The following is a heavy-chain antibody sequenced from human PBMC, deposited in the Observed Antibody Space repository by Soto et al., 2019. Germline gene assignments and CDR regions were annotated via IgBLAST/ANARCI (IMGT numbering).Heavy chain of an antibody. J-gene: IGHJ6*02. CDR1: GFTFSNAW. CDR3: TTGPIADCSGGSCYQDYYYGMDV. V-gene: IGHV3-15*01. CDR2: IKSKTDGVTT. Sequence: PGGSLRLSCAASGFTFSNAWMSWVRQAPGKGLEWVGRIKSKTDGVTTDYAAPVKGRFTISRDDSKNTLYLQMNSLKTEDTAVYYCTTGPIADCSGGSCYQDYYYGMDVWGQGTTVTVSS. D-gene: IGHD2-15*01.